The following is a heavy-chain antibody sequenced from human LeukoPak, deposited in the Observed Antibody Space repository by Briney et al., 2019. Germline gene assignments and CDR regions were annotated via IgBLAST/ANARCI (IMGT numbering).Heavy chain of an antibody. CDR2: ISPDGNIE. Sequence: PGRSLRLSCAASGFTFTTFGILWVRQAPGKGLEWVAAISPDGNIEYYTDSVKGRFTISRDNSKNMIYLQMNSLRGEDSAVYYCAKINNDDDYWGQGTLVTVSS. CDR1: GFTFTTFG. D-gene: IGHD1/OR15-1a*01. J-gene: IGHJ4*02. CDR3: AKINNDDDY. V-gene: IGHV3-30*18.